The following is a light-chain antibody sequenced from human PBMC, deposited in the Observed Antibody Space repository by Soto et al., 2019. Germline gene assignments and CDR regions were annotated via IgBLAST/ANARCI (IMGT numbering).Light chain of an antibody. CDR3: SSYAGSNGVL. CDR1: SSDVGDYNY. J-gene: IGLJ2*01. V-gene: IGLV2-8*01. CDR2: EVT. Sequence: QSALTQPPSASGSPGQSVTISCTGTSSDVGDYNYVSWYQQHPGKAPEVIIYEVTKRPSGVPDRFSGSKSGNTASLTVSGLHAEDEDEYYCSSYAGSNGVLFGGGTKLTVL.